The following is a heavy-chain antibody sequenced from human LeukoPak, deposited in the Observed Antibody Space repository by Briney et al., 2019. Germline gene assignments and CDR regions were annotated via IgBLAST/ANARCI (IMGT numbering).Heavy chain of an antibody. V-gene: IGHV3-11*06. CDR1: GLTFSDYY. J-gene: IGHJ1*01. Sequence: GGSLRLSCAASGLTFSDYYMSWIRQAPGKGLEWVSYISTSSSYTNYADSVKGRFTISRDDAKNSLYLQMNSLGAEDTAVYYCARGHYELWYWGQGTLVTVSS. D-gene: IGHD3-16*01. CDR2: ISTSSSYT. CDR3: ARGHYELWY.